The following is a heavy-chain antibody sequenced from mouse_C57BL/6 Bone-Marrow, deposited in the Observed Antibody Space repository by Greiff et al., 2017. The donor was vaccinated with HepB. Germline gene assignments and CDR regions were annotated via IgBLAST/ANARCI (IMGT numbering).Heavy chain of an antibody. CDR2: INPSASYT. Sequence: VQLQQPGAELVRPGTSVKLSCKASGYTFTSYWMHWVKQRPGQGLEWIGVINPSASYTNYNQKFKGKATLTVDTSSSTAYMQLSSLTAEDSAVYYCASWGFITTVVADYWGQGTTLTVSS. CDR3: ASWGFITTVVADY. CDR1: GYTFTSYW. V-gene: IGHV1-59*01. D-gene: IGHD1-1*01. J-gene: IGHJ2*01.